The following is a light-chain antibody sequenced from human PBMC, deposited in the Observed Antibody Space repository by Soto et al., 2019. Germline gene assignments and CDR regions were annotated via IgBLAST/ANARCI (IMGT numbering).Light chain of an antibody. J-gene: IGKJ1*01. CDR3: QQYGSSWT. Sequence: EIVLTQSPGTLSLSPGERATLSCRASQSVSSSYLAWYQQKPGQAPRLLIYGSSSRATGIPDRFSGSVSGTDFTFTISRLEPEDFAVYYCQQYGSSWTFGQGTKVEIK. CDR2: GSS. V-gene: IGKV3-20*01. CDR1: QSVSSSY.